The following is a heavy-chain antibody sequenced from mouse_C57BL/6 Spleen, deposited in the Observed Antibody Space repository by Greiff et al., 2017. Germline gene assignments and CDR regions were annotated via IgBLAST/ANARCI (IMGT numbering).Heavy chain of an antibody. Sequence: QVQLKQSGAELVKPGASVKLSCKASGYSFTSYWMHWVKQRPGHGLEWIGMIYPYNGSTNYNEKFKSKATLPVDKSSSTAYMQLSSLTSEDSAVYYCARYDYSREDFDVWGTGTTVTVSS. CDR2: IYPYNGST. CDR1: GYSFTSYW. CDR3: ARYDYSREDFDV. D-gene: IGHD2-4*01. V-gene: IGHV1-64*01. J-gene: IGHJ1*03.